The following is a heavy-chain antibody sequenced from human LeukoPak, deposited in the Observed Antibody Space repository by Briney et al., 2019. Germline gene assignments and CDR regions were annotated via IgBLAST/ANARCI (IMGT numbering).Heavy chain of an antibody. CDR1: GGTFSSYA. J-gene: IGHJ3*02. CDR2: IIPIFGTA. CDR3: ARGGPYSSSWLYNAIDI. V-gene: IGHV1-69*13. Sequence: SVKVSCKASGGTFSSYAISWVRQAPGQGLEWMGGIIPIFGTANYAQKFQGRVTITADESTSTAYMELSSLRSEDTAVYYCARGGPYSSSWLYNAIDIWGQGTMVTVSS. D-gene: IGHD6-13*01.